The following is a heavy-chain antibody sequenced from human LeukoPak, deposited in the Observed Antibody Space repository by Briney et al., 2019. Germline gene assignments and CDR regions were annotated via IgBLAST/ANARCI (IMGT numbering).Heavy chain of an antibody. Sequence: PGGSLRLSCAASGLIVSNNYMSWVCQAPGKGLEWVSIIYSGGSTYYADSVRGRFTISRDNSKNTLYLRMNSLRAEDTAVYYCARDVGGSSGFDYWGQGTLVTVSS. J-gene: IGHJ4*02. D-gene: IGHD3-22*01. CDR2: IYSGGST. V-gene: IGHV3-66*01. CDR1: GLIVSNNY. CDR3: ARDVGGSSGFDY.